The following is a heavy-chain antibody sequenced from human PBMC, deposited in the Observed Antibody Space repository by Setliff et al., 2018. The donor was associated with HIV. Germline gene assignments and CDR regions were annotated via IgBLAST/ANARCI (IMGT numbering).Heavy chain of an antibody. CDR2: INHSGST. J-gene: IGHJ5*02. CDR1: GGSFSGYF. V-gene: IGHV4-34*01. CDR3: ARGLQVWADRLDP. Sequence: SETLSLTCAVYGGSFSGYFWSWIRQPPGKGLEWIGEINHSGSTNYNPSLKSRVTISVDTSKNQFSLKLSSVTAADTAVYYCARGLQVWADRLDPWGQGTQVTVS. D-gene: IGHD3-16*01.